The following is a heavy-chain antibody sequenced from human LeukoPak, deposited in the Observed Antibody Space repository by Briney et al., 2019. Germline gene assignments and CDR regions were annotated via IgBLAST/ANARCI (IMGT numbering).Heavy chain of an antibody. D-gene: IGHD1-26*01. V-gene: IGHV3-48*02. CDR2: ISSSSSTI. CDR1: GFTFSSYS. CDR3: ARDVEDIVGATYAFDI. Sequence: GGSLRLSRAASGFTFSSYSMNWVRQAPGKGLEWVSYISSSSSTIYYADSVKGRFTISRDNAKNSLYLQMNSLRDEDTAVYYCARDVEDIVGATYAFDIWGQGTMVTVSS. J-gene: IGHJ3*02.